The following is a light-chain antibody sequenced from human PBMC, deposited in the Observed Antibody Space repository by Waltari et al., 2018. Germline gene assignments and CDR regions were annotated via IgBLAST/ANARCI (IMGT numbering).Light chain of an antibody. J-gene: IGLJ3*02. V-gene: IGLV6-57*02. CDR2: EDN. Sequence: NFMLTQPHSVSESPGKTVTISCTGSSASIATNSVQWYQQRPGSAPTTVIYEDNQRPSGVPDRFSGSIDSSSNSASLTISGLKTEDEADYYCQSYDSSNLWVFGGGTKLTVL. CDR1: SASIATNS. CDR3: QSYDSSNLWV.